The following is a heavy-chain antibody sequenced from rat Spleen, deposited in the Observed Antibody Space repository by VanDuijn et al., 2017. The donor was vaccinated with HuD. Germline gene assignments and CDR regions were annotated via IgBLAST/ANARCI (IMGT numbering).Heavy chain of an antibody. J-gene: IGHJ2*01. Sequence: QVQLKESGPGLMQPSETLSLTCTVSGFSLTSNGVGWVRQPLGKGLVWMGIIWSGGSTNYNSAVQSRLSISRDTSKSQVFLKMNSLQPEDTGTYYCARANFDYWGQGVMVTVSS. CDR3: ARANFDY. CDR2: IWSGGST. V-gene: IGHV2-72*01. CDR1: GFSLTSNG.